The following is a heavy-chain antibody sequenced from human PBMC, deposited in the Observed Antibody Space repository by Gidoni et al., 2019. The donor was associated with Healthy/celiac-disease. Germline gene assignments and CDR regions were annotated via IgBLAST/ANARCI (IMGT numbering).Heavy chain of an antibody. Sequence: EVQLLESGGGLVQPGGSLRLSCAASGLPFSSYAMSWVRQAPGKGLEWVSAISGSGGSTYYADSVKGRFTISRDNSKNTLYLQMNSLRAEDTAVYYCAKDIGGYGDPFDYWGQGTLVTVSS. J-gene: IGHJ4*02. CDR2: ISGSGGST. V-gene: IGHV3-23*01. CDR1: GLPFSSYA. CDR3: AKDIGGYGDPFDY. D-gene: IGHD4-17*01.